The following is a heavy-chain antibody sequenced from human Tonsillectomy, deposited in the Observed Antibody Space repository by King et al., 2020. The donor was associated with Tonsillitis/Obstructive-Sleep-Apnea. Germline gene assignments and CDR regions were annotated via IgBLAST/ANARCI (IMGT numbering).Heavy chain of an antibody. Sequence: VQLVESGGGVVQPGRSLRLSCTASGFTFSIYSMHWVRQAPGKGLDWVAVISDDGSNKYYADSVKGRFTISRDNSKNTLYLQMNRLKAEDTAVNFCARDWGGYCSTTSCPRDGMDVWGQGTTVTVSS. CDR2: ISDDGSNK. CDR3: ARDWGGYCSTTSCPRDGMDV. CDR1: GFTFSIYS. V-gene: IGHV3-30*04. J-gene: IGHJ6*02. D-gene: IGHD2-2*01.